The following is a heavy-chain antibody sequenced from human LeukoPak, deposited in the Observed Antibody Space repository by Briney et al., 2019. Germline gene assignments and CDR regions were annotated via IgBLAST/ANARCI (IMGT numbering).Heavy chain of an antibody. D-gene: IGHD6-13*01. CDR1: GYTFTSYG. CDR2: IIPILGIA. Sequence: SVKVSCKASGYTFTSYGISWVRQAPGQGLEWMGRIIPILGIANYAQKFQGRVTITADKSTSTAYMELSSLRSEDTAVYYCARGIAAAGRGYFDYWGQGTLVTVSS. V-gene: IGHV1-69*04. J-gene: IGHJ4*02. CDR3: ARGIAAAGRGYFDY.